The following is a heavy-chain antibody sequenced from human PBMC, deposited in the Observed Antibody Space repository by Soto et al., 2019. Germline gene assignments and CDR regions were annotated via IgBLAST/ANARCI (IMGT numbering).Heavy chain of an antibody. Sequence: GGSLRLSCAASGFTFSSYAMHWVRQAPGKGLEWVAVISYDGSNKYYADSVKGRFTISRDNSKNTLYLQMNSLRAEDTAVYYCARDPRPSGFYYDSSGHPPEYFQHWGQGTLVTVSS. CDR1: GFTFSSYA. CDR3: ARDPRPSGFYYDSSGHPPEYFQH. J-gene: IGHJ1*01. CDR2: ISYDGSNK. D-gene: IGHD3-22*01. V-gene: IGHV3-30-3*01.